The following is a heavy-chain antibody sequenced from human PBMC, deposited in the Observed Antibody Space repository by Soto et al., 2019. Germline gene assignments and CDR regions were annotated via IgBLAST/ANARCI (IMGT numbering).Heavy chain of an antibody. J-gene: IGHJ5*02. D-gene: IGHD2-21*02. CDR1: ALSVSSKY. Sequence: PGRSLRLSCAASALSVSSKYMSWDRQAAGNGMEWDGGIYSDGGKSYPECAKAGLTISRDNPKNTLILRMNSLRAGAPAAYYCGRGRSCCGDDCYYRFDPWGQGTLVTVSS. CDR2: IYSDGGK. V-gene: IGHV3-53*01. CDR3: GRGRSCCGDDCYYRFDP.